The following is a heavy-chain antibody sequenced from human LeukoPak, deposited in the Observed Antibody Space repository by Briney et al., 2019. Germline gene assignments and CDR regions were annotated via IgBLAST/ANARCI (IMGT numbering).Heavy chain of an antibody. V-gene: IGHV3-23*01. D-gene: IGHD3-10*01. CDR2: ISGSGGST. Sequence: PGGSLRLSCAASGFTFSGYAMSWVRQAPGKGLEWVSAISGSGGSTYYADSVKGRFTISRDNSKNTLYLQMNSLRAEDTAVYYCARNYGSGSYYTDYWGQGTLVTVSS. CDR3: ARNYGSGSYYTDY. CDR1: GFTFSGYA. J-gene: IGHJ4*02.